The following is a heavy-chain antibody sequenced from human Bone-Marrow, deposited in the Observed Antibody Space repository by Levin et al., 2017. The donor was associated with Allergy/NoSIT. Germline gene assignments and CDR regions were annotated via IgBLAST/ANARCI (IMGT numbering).Heavy chain of an antibody. V-gene: IGHV1-2*06. J-gene: IGHJ6*02. Sequence: GESLKISCKASGYSFTTYYIHWVRQAPGQGLEWMGRINPNTGDSNLAQRFQDRVTLTRDTSITTVYMELRSLRSDDTAVYFCAKPYGVETLTGGADSTYGVDVWGQGTTVTVSS. CDR3: AKPYGVETLTGGADSTYGVDV. D-gene: IGHD2-8*02. CDR2: INPNTGDS. CDR1: GYSFTTYY.